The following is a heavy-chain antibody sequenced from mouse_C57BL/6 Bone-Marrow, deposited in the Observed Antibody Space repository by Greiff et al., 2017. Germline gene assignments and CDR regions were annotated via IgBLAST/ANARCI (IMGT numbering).Heavy chain of an antibody. D-gene: IGHD1-1*01. V-gene: IGHV14-4*01. CDR1: GFNIKDDY. CDR3: TTTVVARAMDY. Sequence: VQLKQSGAELVRPGASVKLSCTASGFNIKDDYMHWVKQRPEQGLEWIGLIDPENGDTEYASKFQGKATITADTSSNTAYLQLSSLTSEVTAVDYCTTTVVARAMDYWGQGTSVTVSS. CDR2: IDPENGDT. J-gene: IGHJ4*01.